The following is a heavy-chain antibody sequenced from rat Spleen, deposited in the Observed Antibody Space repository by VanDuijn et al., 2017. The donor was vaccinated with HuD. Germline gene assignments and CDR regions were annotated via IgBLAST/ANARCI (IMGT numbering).Heavy chain of an antibody. CDR2: ISTTGGST. CDR1: GFTFSSFP. CDR3: ARQDTSGYSNWFTY. J-gene: IGHJ3*01. D-gene: IGHD4-3*01. Sequence: EVQLVESGGGLVQPGRSMKLSCAASGFTFSSFPMAWVRQAPTKGLEWVATISTTGGSTYFRDSVKGRFTISRDNAKSTLHLLMDSLRSEDTATYYCARQDTSGYSNWFTYWGQGTLVTVSS. V-gene: IGHV5-46*01.